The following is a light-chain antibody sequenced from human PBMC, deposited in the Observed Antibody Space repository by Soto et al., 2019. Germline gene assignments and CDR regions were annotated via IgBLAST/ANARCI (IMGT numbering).Light chain of an antibody. CDR3: QHYNSYSEA. CDR2: KAS. J-gene: IGKJ1*01. Sequence: DTQITQSTSTRSGCLRENVTITCGASQTISSWLAWYQQKPGKAPKLLIYKASTLKSGVPSRFSGSGSGTEFTLTISSLQPDDFAPYYCQHYNSYSEAFGQGTKVDI. V-gene: IGKV1-5*03. CDR1: QTISSW.